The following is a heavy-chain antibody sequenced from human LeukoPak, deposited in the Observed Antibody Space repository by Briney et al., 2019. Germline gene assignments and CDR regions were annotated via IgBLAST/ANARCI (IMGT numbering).Heavy chain of an antibody. D-gene: IGHD5-18*01. CDR1: GFTFSSYG. J-gene: IGHJ3*02. Sequence: GGSLRLSCAASGFTFSSYGMHWVRQAPGKGLEWVAVISYDGSNKYYADSVKGRFTISRDNSKNTLYLQMNSLRAEDTAVYYCAKDPDTAMVTYAFDIWGQGTMVTVSS. CDR3: AKDPDTAMVTYAFDI. V-gene: IGHV3-30*18. CDR2: ISYDGSNK.